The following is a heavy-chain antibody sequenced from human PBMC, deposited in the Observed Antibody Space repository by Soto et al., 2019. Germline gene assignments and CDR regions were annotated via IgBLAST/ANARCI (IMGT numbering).Heavy chain of an antibody. CDR2: MNPNSGNT. CDR3: ARELRITIFGVAIVAHFDY. CDR1: GYTFTSYD. D-gene: IGHD3-3*01. V-gene: IGHV1-8*01. Sequence: ASVKVSCKASGYTFTSYDITWVRPATVQGLEWMVWMNPNSGNTGYAQKFQGRVTMTRNTSISTAYMELSSLRSEDTAVYYCARELRITIFGVAIVAHFDYWGQGTLVTVSS. J-gene: IGHJ4*02.